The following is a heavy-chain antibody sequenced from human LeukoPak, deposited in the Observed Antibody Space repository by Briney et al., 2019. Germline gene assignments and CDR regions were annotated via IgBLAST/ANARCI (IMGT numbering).Heavy chain of an antibody. V-gene: IGHV3-43*01. J-gene: IGHJ5*02. Sequence: GGSLRFSCVASGFTFDDYSMHWVRQVPGRGLEWVSRISWDGSSTFYAGSVKGRFTISRDNSKNSLFLQINSVRTEDSALYFCVKDKLGSFGSGSILGAWGQGTQVTVSS. CDR1: GFTFDDYS. D-gene: IGHD3-10*01. CDR3: VKDKLGSFGSGSILGA. CDR2: ISWDGSST.